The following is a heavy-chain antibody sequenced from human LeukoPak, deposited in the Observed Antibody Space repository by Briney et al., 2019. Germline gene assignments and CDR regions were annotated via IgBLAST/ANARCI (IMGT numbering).Heavy chain of an antibody. V-gene: IGHV1-2*02. CDR3: ARDRSSSWQIWFDP. CDR2: INPNSGGT. Sequence: ASVKVSCKASGYTFTGYYMHWVRQAPGQGLEWMGWINPNSGGTNYAQKFQGRVTMTRDTSISTAYMELSRLRSDDTAVYYCARDRSSSWQIWFDPWGQGTLVTVSS. J-gene: IGHJ5*02. D-gene: IGHD6-13*01. CDR1: GYTFTGYY.